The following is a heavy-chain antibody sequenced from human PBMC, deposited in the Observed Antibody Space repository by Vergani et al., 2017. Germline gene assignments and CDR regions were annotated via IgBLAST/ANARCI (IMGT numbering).Heavy chain of an antibody. Sequence: QLQLQESGPGLVKPSETLSLTCTVSGGSISSSSYYWGWIRQAPGKGLEWVAFIRYDGSNKYYADSVKGRFTISRDNSKNTLYLQMNSLRAEDTAVYYCAKLQQWLVHAFDIWGQGTMVTVSS. CDR2: IRYDGSNK. V-gene: IGHV3-30*02. J-gene: IGHJ3*02. CDR1: GGSISSSSYY. CDR3: AKLQQWLVHAFDI. D-gene: IGHD6-19*01.